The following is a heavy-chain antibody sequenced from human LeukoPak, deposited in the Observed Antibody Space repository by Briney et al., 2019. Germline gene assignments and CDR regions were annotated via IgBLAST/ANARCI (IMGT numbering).Heavy chain of an antibody. CDR3: ARHGSYYDSSGYSDYYFDY. CDR2: IYYSGST. V-gene: IGHV4-59*08. CDR1: GGSISSYY. D-gene: IGHD3-22*01. J-gene: IGHJ4*02. Sequence: SETPSLTCTVSGGSISSYYWSWIRQPPGKGLEWIGYIYYSGSTNYNPSLKSRVTISVDTSKNQFSLKLSSATAADTAVYYCARHGSYYDSSGYSDYYFDYWGQGTLVTVSS.